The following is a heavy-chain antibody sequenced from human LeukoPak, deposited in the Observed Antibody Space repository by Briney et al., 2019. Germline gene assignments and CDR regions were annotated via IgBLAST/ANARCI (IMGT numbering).Heavy chain of an antibody. CDR1: GYTFTGYY. CDR3: ARATTLMVRGVIDY. CDR2: INPNSGGT. J-gene: IGHJ4*02. D-gene: IGHD3-10*01. Sequence: ASVKVSCKASGYTFTGYYMHWVRQAPGQGLEWMGWINPNSGGTNYAQKFQGRVTMTRDTSISTAYMELSRLRSDDTAVYYCARATTLMVRGVIDYWVQGTLVTVSS. V-gene: IGHV1-2*02.